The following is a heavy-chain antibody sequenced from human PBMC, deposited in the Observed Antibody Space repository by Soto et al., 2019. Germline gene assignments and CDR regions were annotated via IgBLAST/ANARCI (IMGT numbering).Heavy chain of an antibody. D-gene: IGHD4-17*01. CDR2: IYYSGST. V-gene: IGHV4-39*01. J-gene: IGHJ3*02. CDR3: ARHYGVCDVFDI. Sequence: SHTLSLACTVSAGSISSNSSYLAWFRQPPGKGLEWIGSIYYSGSTCYNPSLKSRVTISVDTSKNQFSLKLSSVTAAVTAVYYCARHYGVCDVFDIWGQGTMVTVSS. CDR1: AGSISSNSSY.